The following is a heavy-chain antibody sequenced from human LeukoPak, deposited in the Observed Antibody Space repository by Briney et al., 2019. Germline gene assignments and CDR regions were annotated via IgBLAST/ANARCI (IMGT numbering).Heavy chain of an antibody. J-gene: IGHJ4*02. D-gene: IGHD3-3*01. CDR3: ASASLPALRFLEWLPFN. V-gene: IGHV1-2*02. CDR1: VYTFTGYY. CDR2: INPNSGGT. Sequence: ASVKVSCKASVYTFTGYYMHWVRQAPGQGFEWMGWINPNSGGTNYAQKFQGRVTMTRDTSISTAYMELSRLRSDDTAVYYCASASLPALRFLEWLPFNWGQGTLVTVSS.